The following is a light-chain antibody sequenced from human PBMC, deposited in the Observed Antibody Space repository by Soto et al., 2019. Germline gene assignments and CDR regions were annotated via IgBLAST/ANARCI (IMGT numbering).Light chain of an antibody. CDR1: QTITTY. CDR2: GAS. J-gene: IGKJ5*01. V-gene: IGKV3-11*01. Sequence: IVLAQSPCSQRLSIGERAIFSYKASQTITTYLAWYQQKPGQPPRLLIYGASNRATGIPARFSGSGSGTDFTLTIRYLEPEDFALYCCQDRSYWPASFAQGTRLDIK. CDR3: QDRSYWPAS.